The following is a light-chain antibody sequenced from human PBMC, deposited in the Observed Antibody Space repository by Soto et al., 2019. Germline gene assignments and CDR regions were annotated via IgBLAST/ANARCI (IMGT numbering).Light chain of an antibody. CDR1: SSDVGGHNT. CDR3: SSYRSXSISYV. CDR2: DVS. Sequence: QSALTQPASVSGSPGQSITIFCTGTSSDVGGHNTVSWYQQHPGKAPRLMIYDVSNRPSGVSDRFSASKSGNTASLTISGLQAEDEADYYCSSYRSXSISYVFGTGTKVTVL. J-gene: IGLJ1*01. V-gene: IGLV2-14*01.